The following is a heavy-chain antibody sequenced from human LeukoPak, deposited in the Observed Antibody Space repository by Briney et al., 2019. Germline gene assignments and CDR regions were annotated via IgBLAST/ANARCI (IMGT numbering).Heavy chain of an antibody. Sequence: ASVKVSCHASGSTFTYYYMHWVRQAPGQGLEWMGWVNPNSGGTNYSQKVQGRVTMTRDTSISTAYMELSRLRSDDTAVYYCARDSRYCSGGSCFFWFDPWGQGTLVTVSS. CDR1: GSTFTYYY. CDR3: ARDSRYCSGGSCFFWFDP. D-gene: IGHD2-15*01. V-gene: IGHV1-2*02. CDR2: VNPNSGGT. J-gene: IGHJ5*02.